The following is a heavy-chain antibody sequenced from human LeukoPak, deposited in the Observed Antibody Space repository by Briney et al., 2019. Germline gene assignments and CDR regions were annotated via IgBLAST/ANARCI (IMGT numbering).Heavy chain of an antibody. CDR1: GYTFTGYY. CDR3: ARANWNGDYYYYMDV. D-gene: IGHD1-1*01. Sequence: ASVKVSCKASGYTFTGYYMHWVRQAPGQGLEWMGRINPNSGGTNYAQKFQGRVTMTRDTSISTAYMELSSLRSEDTAVYYCARANWNGDYYYYMDVWGKGTTVTVSS. J-gene: IGHJ6*03. CDR2: INPNSGGT. V-gene: IGHV1-2*06.